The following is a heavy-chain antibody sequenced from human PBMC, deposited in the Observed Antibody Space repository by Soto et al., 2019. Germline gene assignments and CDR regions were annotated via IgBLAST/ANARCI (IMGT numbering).Heavy chain of an antibody. D-gene: IGHD6-6*01. V-gene: IGHV3-72*01. J-gene: IGHJ6*02. CDR1: GFTFSDHY. Sequence: SGGSLRLSCAASGFTFSDHYMDWVRQAPGKGLEWVGRTRNKANSYTTEYAASVKGRFTISRDDSKNSLYLQMNSLKTEDTAVYYCARVLVAARLNYYYYYGMDVWGQGTTVTVSS. CDR2: TRNKANSYTT. CDR3: ARVLVAARLNYYYYYGMDV.